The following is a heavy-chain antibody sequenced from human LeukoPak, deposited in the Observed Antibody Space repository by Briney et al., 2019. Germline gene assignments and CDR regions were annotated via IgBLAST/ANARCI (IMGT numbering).Heavy chain of an antibody. CDR2: INWKGDSI. CDR1: VFNFADYA. Sequence: GRSLRLSCEASVFNFADYAMHWVRQAPGKGLEYVAGINWKGDSIGYADSVKGRFTISRDNAKTSPYLQMNNLGVEDTALYYCAKDAYSGYGDFDYWGQGTLVTVSS. V-gene: IGHV3-9*01. D-gene: IGHD4-17*01. CDR3: AKDAYSGYGDFDY. J-gene: IGHJ4*02.